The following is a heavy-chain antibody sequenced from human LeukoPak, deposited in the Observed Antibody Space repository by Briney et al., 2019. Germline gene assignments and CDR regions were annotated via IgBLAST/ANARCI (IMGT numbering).Heavy chain of an antibody. V-gene: IGHV3-53*01. CDR1: GFTVSSNY. J-gene: IGHJ4*02. CDR3: ARAQLSKIFGVVHTPLDY. Sequence: GGSLRLSCAASGFTVSSNYMSWVRQAPGKGLEWVSVIYSGGTTYYADSVKGRFTISRDNSKNTLYLQMNTLRAEDTAVYYCARAQLSKIFGVVHTPLDYWGQGTLVTVSS. D-gene: IGHD3-3*01. CDR2: IYSGGTT.